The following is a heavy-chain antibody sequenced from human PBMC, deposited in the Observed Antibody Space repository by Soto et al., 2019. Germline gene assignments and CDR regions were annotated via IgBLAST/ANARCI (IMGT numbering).Heavy chain of an antibody. Sequence: SETLSLTCTVSGGSISSYYWSWIRQPPGKGLEWIGYIYYSGSTNYNPSLKSRVTISVDTSKNQFSLKLSSVTAADTAVYYCARARAVTTDPEFDYWGQRTLVTVSS. V-gene: IGHV4-59*12. CDR1: GGSISSYY. D-gene: IGHD4-4*01. CDR2: IYYSGST. CDR3: ARARAVTTDPEFDY. J-gene: IGHJ4*02.